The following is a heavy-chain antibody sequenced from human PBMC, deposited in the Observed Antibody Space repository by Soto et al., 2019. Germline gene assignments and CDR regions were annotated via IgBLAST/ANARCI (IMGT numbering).Heavy chain of an antibody. J-gene: IGHJ4*02. D-gene: IGHD6-6*01. V-gene: IGHV3-21*01. CDR1: GFTFSSYS. Sequence: GSLRLSCAASGFTFSSYSMNWVRQAPGKGLEWVSSISSSSSYIYYADSVKGRFTISRDNAKNSLYLQMNSLRAEDTAVYYCARSTRIAARLCDYWGQGTLVTVSS. CDR3: ARSTRIAARLCDY. CDR2: ISSSSSYI.